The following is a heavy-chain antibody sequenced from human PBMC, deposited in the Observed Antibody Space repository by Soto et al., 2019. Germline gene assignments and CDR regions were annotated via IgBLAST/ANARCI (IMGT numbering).Heavy chain of an antibody. V-gene: IGHV3-23*01. CDR1: GFTFNAYS. CDR2: ISTTGGST. Sequence: DVQLLESGGRLVQPGGSLRLSCAASGFTFNAYSLSWVRQAPGKGLEWVSAISTTGGSTYYADSVKGRFTISRANSQNTLSLQMNSLRAEDTAVYYCARPDGATYNFRYWGQGTLVTVSS. D-gene: IGHD1-1*01. CDR3: ARPDGATYNFRY. J-gene: IGHJ4*02.